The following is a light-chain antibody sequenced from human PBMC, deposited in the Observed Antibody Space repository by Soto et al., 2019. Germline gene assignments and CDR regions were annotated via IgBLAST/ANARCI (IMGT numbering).Light chain of an antibody. CDR3: QQYNNWPPIT. V-gene: IGKV3-15*01. CDR1: QSVRSK. J-gene: IGKJ5*01. CDR2: DAS. Sequence: IVMTQSPGTLSVSPGERATLSCRASQSVRSKLAWYQQKPGQAPRLLIYDASTRATGIPARFSGSGSGTEFTLTISSLQSEDFAVYYCQQYNNWPPITFGQGTRLEIK.